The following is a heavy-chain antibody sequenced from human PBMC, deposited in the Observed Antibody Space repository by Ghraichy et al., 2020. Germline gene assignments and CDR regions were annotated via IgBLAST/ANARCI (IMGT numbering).Heavy chain of an antibody. CDR3: ARRGRHFLAGIVVVTAIPFGRRNDAFDI. D-gene: IGHD2-21*02. CDR1: GGSFSGYY. CDR2: INHSGST. Sequence: SETLSLTCAVYGGSFSGYYWSWIRQPPGKGLEWIGEINHSGSTNYNPSLKSRVTISVDTSKNQFSLKLSSVTAADTAVYYCARRGRHFLAGIVVVTAIPFGRRNDAFDIWGQGTMVTVSS. J-gene: IGHJ3*02. V-gene: IGHV4-34*01.